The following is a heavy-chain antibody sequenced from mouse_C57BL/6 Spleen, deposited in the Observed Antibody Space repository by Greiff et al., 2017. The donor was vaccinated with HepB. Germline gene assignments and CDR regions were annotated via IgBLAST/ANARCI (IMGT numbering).Heavy chain of an antibody. CDR3: ARVRDYDGRGYFDV. Sequence: VQLQQPGAELVKPGASVKMSCKASGYTFTSYWITWVKQRPGQGLEWIGDIYPGSGSTNYNEKFKSKATLTVDTSSSTAYMQLSSLTSEDSAVYDCARVRDYDGRGYFDVWGTGTTVTVSS. CDR1: GYTFTSYW. CDR2: IYPGSGST. J-gene: IGHJ1*03. V-gene: IGHV1-55*01. D-gene: IGHD2-4*01.